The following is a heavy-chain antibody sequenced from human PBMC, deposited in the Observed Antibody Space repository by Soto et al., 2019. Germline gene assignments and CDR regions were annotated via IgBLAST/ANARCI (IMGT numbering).Heavy chain of an antibody. D-gene: IGHD3-22*01. J-gene: IGHJ4*02. Sequence: GASVKVSCKASGYTFTSYAMHWVRQAPGQRLEWMGWINAGNGNTKYSQKFQGRVTITRDTSASTAYMELSSLRSEDTAVYYCARDRDSSGYYSGTFDYWGQGTLVTVSS. CDR3: ARDRDSSGYYSGTFDY. V-gene: IGHV1-3*01. CDR2: INAGNGNT. CDR1: GYTFTSYA.